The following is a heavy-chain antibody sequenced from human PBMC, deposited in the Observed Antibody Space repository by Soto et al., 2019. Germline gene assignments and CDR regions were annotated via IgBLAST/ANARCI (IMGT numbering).Heavy chain of an antibody. CDR1: GFTLSSYT. D-gene: IGHD3-10*01. CDR3: ATDYYGSGSYHNVANYFDP. CDR2: ISSSSSYI. Sequence: EVQLVESGGGLVKPGGSLRLSCAVSGFTLSSYTMNWVRQAPGKGLEWVSSISSSSSYIYYAESVKGRFTISRDNAKNSLYLQMNSLRAEDTAVYYCATDYYGSGSYHNVANYFDPWGQGTLVTVSS. J-gene: IGHJ5*02. V-gene: IGHV3-21*01.